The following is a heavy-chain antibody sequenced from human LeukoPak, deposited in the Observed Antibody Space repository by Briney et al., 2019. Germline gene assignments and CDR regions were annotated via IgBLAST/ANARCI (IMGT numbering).Heavy chain of an antibody. Sequence: GGSLSLSCAASGFTFAKYGMHWVRQAPGKGLEWVTFIRYDGSDKYYADSVKGRFSISRDNPKKQLCLQMNSLRSEDSAVYYCANLDDYWGQGTLVTVSS. CDR2: IRYDGSDK. D-gene: IGHD1-1*01. CDR3: ANLDDY. V-gene: IGHV3-30*02. J-gene: IGHJ4*02. CDR1: GFTFAKYG.